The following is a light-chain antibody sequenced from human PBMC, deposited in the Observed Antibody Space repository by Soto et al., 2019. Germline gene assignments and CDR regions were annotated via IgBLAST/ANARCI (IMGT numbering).Light chain of an antibody. Sequence: EIVLTQSPGTLSLSPGERATLSCRASQSVSSSFLAWYQQKPGQAPRLLIYGASSRATGIPDRFSGSGSGTDFTLTISRLETEDFAVYYCQQYGSSRTWTFGQGTKVEIQ. CDR3: QQYGSSRTWT. CDR1: QSVSSSF. CDR2: GAS. J-gene: IGKJ1*01. V-gene: IGKV3-20*01.